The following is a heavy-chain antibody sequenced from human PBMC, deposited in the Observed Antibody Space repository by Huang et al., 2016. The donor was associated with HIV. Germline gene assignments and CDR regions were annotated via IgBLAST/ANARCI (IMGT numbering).Heavy chain of an antibody. CDR1: GFPVTTNY. CDR2: IESGDKT. J-gene: IGHJ6*02. CDR3: AREMMVRGVSVPITDGYFYYGMDV. Sequence: VQLVESGGALVQPGGSLRLSCAASGFPVTTNYMNWVRQAPGKGLEGGATIESGDKTSHADSVKGRFTVSRDNSKNTMYLQMNSLRVEDTATYYCAREMMVRGVSVPITDGYFYYGMDVWGHGTTVSVSS. D-gene: IGHD3-10*01. V-gene: IGHV3-53*01.